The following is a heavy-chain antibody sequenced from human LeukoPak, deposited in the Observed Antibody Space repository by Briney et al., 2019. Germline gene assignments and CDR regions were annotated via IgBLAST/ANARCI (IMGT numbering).Heavy chain of an antibody. D-gene: IGHD4-17*01. J-gene: IGHJ2*01. CDR3: ARDAPDYGDYREYWYFDL. CDR1: GAFISSYY. CDR2: IYYSGCT. V-gene: IGHV4-59*01. Sequence: RSDTLSLICTLSGAFISSYYWSWLRQPPGKGLEWIGYIYYSGCTNYNPSLKSRVTISVDTSKNQFSLKLSSVTAADTAVYYCARDAPDYGDYREYWYFDLWGRGTLVTVSS.